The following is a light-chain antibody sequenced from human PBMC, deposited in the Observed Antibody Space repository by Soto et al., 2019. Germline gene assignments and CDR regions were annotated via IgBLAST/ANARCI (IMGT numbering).Light chain of an antibody. V-gene: IGKV3-20*01. CDR1: QSVDSNF. J-gene: IGKJ1*01. CDR3: LRYGRSPGWT. Sequence: EVVLTQSPGALSLSPGERAALSCRASQSVDSNFLAWYQQRPGQAPRLLIYATSSRATGIPARFSGSGSGTDFTLTISRLEPEDFAVYYCLRYGRSPGWTFGQGTRVEIK. CDR2: ATS.